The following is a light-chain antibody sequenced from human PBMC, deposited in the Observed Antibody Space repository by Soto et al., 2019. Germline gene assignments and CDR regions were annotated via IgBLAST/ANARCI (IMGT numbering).Light chain of an antibody. V-gene: IGKV1D-12*01. CDR3: QQANSFPFT. J-gene: IGKJ4*01. Sequence: DIQMTQSPSSVSASVGDRVTITCRASQGISSWLAWYQQKPGKAPNLLIHVASTLQSGVPSRFSGSGSGTDFTLTISSLQPEDSVTYFCQQANSFPFTFGGGTKVEIE. CDR1: QGISSW. CDR2: VAS.